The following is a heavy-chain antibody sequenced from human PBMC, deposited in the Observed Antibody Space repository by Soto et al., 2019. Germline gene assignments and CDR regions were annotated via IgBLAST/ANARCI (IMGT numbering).Heavy chain of an antibody. CDR3: ARVGDIVVVPAARHYYYYCMDV. Sequence: QVQLVQSGAEVKKPGASVKVSCKASGYTFTSYGISWVRQAPGQGLEWMGWISAYNGNTNYAQKLQGRVTMTTDTATSTAYSELRSLRSDDTALYYCARVGDIVVVPAARHYYYYCMDVWGQGTTLTVSS. CDR2: ISAYNGNT. V-gene: IGHV1-18*04. CDR1: GYTFTSYG. J-gene: IGHJ6*02. D-gene: IGHD2-2*01.